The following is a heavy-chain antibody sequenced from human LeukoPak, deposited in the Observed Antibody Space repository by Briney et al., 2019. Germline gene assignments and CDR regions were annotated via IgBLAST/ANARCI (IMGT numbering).Heavy chain of an antibody. Sequence: PGGSLRLSCAASGFTFSSYTMKWVRQAPGKGLEWVSSISGSSSYIYYADSVKGRFTISRDNAKNSLYLQMNSLRAEDTAVYYCAKGAAYYYDSSGYYYFFDYWGQGTLVTVSS. V-gene: IGHV3-21*04. CDR2: ISGSSSYI. D-gene: IGHD3-22*01. CDR3: AKGAAYYYDSSGYYYFFDY. J-gene: IGHJ4*02. CDR1: GFTFSSYT.